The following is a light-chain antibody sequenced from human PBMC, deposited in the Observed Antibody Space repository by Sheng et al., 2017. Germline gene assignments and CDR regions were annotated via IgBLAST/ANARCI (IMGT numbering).Light chain of an antibody. Sequence: QSALTQPPSVSGSPGQSVTISCTGTRSDVGSYDRVSWYQQSPGTAPKLMIYEVSNRPSGVPDRFSASKSGTSASLAITGLQAEDEADYYCQSYDSSLSAWVFGGGTKLTVL. CDR2: EVS. V-gene: IGLV2-18*02. CDR1: RSDVGSYDR. CDR3: QSYDSSLSAWV. J-gene: IGLJ3*02.